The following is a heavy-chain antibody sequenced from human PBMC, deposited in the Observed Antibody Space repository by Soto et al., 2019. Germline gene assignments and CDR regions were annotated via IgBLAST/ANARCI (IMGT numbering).Heavy chain of an antibody. CDR1: GFNFSLYT. CDR3: TREPALGAYYLPNFDY. V-gene: IGHV3-48*02. Sequence: GGSLRLSCAASGFNFSLYTMNWVRQAPGRGLEWVSYISGPGSTIYYADSVKGRFAISRDNARSSVYLQMDSLRDEDTAVYYCTREPALGAYYLPNFDYWGQGALVTVSS. CDR2: ISGPGSTI. D-gene: IGHD3-10*02. J-gene: IGHJ4*02.